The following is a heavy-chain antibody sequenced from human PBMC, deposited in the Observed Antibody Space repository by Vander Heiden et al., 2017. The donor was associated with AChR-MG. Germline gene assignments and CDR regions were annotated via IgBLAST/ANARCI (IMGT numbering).Heavy chain of an antibody. Sequence: EVQLVESGGGLVQPGGSLKLSCAASGFTFSGSAMHWVRQASGKGLEWVGRIRSKANSYATAYAASVKGRFTISRDDSKNTAYLQMNSLKTEDTAVYYCTFREFYSSGWYDHKGDYWGQGTLVTVSS. CDR3: TFREFYSSGWYDHKGDY. CDR2: IRSKANSYAT. J-gene: IGHJ4*02. V-gene: IGHV3-73*02. D-gene: IGHD6-19*01. CDR1: GFTFSGSA.